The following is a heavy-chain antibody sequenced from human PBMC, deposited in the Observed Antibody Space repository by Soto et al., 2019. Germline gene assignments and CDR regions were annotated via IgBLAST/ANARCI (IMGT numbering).Heavy chain of an antibody. CDR1: GFTFSSYW. V-gene: IGHV3-7*01. D-gene: IGHD3-9*01. J-gene: IGHJ2*01. Sequence: GGSLRLSCAASGFTFSSYWMSWVRQAPGKGLEWVANIKQDGSEKYYVDSVKGRFTISRDNAKNSLYLQMNSLRAEDTAVYYCARVHIDPSTPGFDWLHPDRPLWYFDLWGRGTLVTVSS. CDR2: IKQDGSEK. CDR3: ARVHIDPSTPGFDWLHPDRPLWYFDL.